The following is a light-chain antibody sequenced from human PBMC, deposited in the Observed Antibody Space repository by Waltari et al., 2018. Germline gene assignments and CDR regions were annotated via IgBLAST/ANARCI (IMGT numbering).Light chain of an antibody. V-gene: IGKV3-15*01. J-gene: IGKJ2*01. CDR1: QSVSTN. CDR3: QQYNDWPPMYT. Sequence: EIVMTQSPATLSVSPGERATLTCRASQSVSTNLAWYQQKPGQAPRLLIYGASTSATGIPARFSGGGSGTAFTLTISSLQSEDFAVYYCQQYNDWPPMYTFGQGTKLDI. CDR2: GAS.